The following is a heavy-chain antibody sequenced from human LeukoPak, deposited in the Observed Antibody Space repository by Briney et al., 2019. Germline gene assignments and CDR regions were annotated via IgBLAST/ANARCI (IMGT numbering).Heavy chain of an antibody. V-gene: IGHV3-7*03. CDR1: GFTFSNYF. Sequence: GGSLRLSCAASGFTFSNYFMSWIRQAPGKGLEWVANIKQDGGEIYYVDSVKGRFTISRDNAKNTLYLQMNSLRAEDTAVYYCAKSPGGRHHNWGQGTLVTVSS. CDR3: AKSPGGRHHN. D-gene: IGHD3-16*01. CDR2: IKQDGGEI. J-gene: IGHJ4*02.